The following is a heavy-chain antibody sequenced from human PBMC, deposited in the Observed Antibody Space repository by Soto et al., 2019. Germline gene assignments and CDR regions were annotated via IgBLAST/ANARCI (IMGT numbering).Heavy chain of an antibody. Sequence: QVQLVQSGAEVKKPGASVKVSCKASGYSFTRYYINWVRQAPGQGLEWMGWISAYNGKTHYEEKLQGRVTLTTDTSTSTAYMELRSLRSDDTAVYFCARGGQWDFLSDYWGQGTLVTVSS. J-gene: IGHJ4*02. CDR3: ARGGQWDFLSDY. V-gene: IGHV1-18*01. CDR2: ISAYNGKT. D-gene: IGHD1-26*01. CDR1: GYSFTRYY.